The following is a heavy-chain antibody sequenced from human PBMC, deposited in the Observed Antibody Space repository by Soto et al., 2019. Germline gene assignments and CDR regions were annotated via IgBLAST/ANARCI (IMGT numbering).Heavy chain of an antibody. J-gene: IGHJ4*02. CDR1: GFTFSSYA. CDR2: ISGIGGST. CDR3: AKTLSKSSSSGWYCDY. V-gene: IGHV3-23*01. Sequence: GGSLRLSCAASGFTFSSYAMSWVRQAPGKGLEWVSAISGIGGSTYYADSVKGRFTISRDNSKNTLYLQMNSLRAEDTAVYYCAKTLSKSSSSGWYCDYWGQGPLVTVSS. D-gene: IGHD6-19*01.